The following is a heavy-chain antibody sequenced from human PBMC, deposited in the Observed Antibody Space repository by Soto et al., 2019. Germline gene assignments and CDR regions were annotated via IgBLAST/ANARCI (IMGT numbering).Heavy chain of an antibody. V-gene: IGHV5-51*01. D-gene: IGHD2-15*01. CDR2: IYPGDSDT. CDR1: GYSFTNYW. Sequence: PGESLKISCQGSGYSFTNYWIGWVRQMPGKGLEWMGIIYPGDSDTRYSPSFQGQVTISADKSISTAYLQWSNLKASDTAMYYCARDNRDSGASYLYYFDYWGQGTLVTVSS. CDR3: ARDNRDSGASYLYYFDY. J-gene: IGHJ4*02.